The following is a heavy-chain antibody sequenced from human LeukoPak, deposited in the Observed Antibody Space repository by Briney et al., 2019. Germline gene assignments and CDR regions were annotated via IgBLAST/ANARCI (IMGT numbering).Heavy chain of an antibody. Sequence: GGSLRLSCAASGFTFSDYYMSWIRQAPGKGLEWVSYISSSSSYTNYADSVKGRFTISRDNAKNSLYLQMNSLRAEDTAVYYCARDPLGSDSLPSIGMDVWGQGTTVTVSS. CDR3: ARDPLGSDSLPSIGMDV. V-gene: IGHV3-11*06. J-gene: IGHJ6*02. D-gene: IGHD2-15*01. CDR1: GFTFSDYY. CDR2: ISSSSSYT.